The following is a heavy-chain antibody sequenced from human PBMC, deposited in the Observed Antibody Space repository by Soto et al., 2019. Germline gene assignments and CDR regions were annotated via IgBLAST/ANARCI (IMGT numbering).Heavy chain of an antibody. CDR1: GGSISSYY. V-gene: IGHV4-59*04. J-gene: IGHJ4*02. D-gene: IGHD2-2*01. CDR2: LYYSGST. CDR3: GTVFEH. Sequence: SETLSLTCTVSGGSISSYYWSWIRQPPGKRLEWIGSLYYSGSTYYNPSLKSRFTISRDNAKNTLYLQMNSLRVEDTAMYYCGTVFEHWGQGIPVTVSS.